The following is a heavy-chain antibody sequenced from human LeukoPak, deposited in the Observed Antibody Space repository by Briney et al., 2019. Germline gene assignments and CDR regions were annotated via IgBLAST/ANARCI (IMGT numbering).Heavy chain of an antibody. V-gene: IGHV3-74*01. CDR2: INSDGSRT. CDR1: GFTFSSYW. D-gene: IGHD1-26*01. CDR3: ARVPSGSYDFDD. J-gene: IGHJ4*02. Sequence: PGGSLRLSCAASGFTFSSYWMHWVRQAPGKGLVWVSRINSDGSRTSYADSVKGRFTISRDNAKNTLYLQMNSLRAEDTAVYYCARVPSGSYDFDDWGQGTLVTVSS.